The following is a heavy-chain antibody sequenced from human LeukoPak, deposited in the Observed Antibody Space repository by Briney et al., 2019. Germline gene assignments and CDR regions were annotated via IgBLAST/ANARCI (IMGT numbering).Heavy chain of an antibody. CDR2: INSDGSST. Sequence: GGSLRLSCAASGFTFSSYWMHWARQAPGKGLVWVSRINSDGSSTSYADSVKGRFTISRDNAKNTLYLQMNSLRAEDTAVYYCARDLVQYSSGWYRSRLDYYGMDVWGQGTTVTVSS. CDR1: GFTFSSYW. J-gene: IGHJ6*02. CDR3: ARDLVQYSSGWYRSRLDYYGMDV. D-gene: IGHD6-19*01. V-gene: IGHV3-74*01.